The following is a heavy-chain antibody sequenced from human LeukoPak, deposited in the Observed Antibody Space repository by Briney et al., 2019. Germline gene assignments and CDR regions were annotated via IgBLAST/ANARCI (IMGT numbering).Heavy chain of an antibody. CDR3: AREAARVVQH. J-gene: IGHJ1*01. D-gene: IGHD6-25*01. Sequence: GGSLRLSCAASGFTFSSYSMNWVRQAPGKGLEWVSSISSSSSYIYYADSVKGRFTFSRDNAKNSLYLQMNSLRAEDTAVYYCAREAARVVQHWGQGTLVTVSS. CDR2: ISSSSSYI. CDR1: GFTFSSYS. V-gene: IGHV3-21*01.